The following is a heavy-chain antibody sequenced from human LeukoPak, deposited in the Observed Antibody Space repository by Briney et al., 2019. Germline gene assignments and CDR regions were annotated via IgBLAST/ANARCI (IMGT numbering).Heavy chain of an antibody. J-gene: IGHJ5*01. Sequence: PGGSLRLSCAASGFTFSNYAMSWVRQAPGKGLEWVANIKQDGGEIYYVDSVKGRFTISRDNAKNSVYLHMNSLRAEDTAVYYCARDKVVGPTKFDSWGQGTLVTVSS. V-gene: IGHV3-7*01. CDR1: GFTFSNYA. D-gene: IGHD1-26*01. CDR3: ARDKVVGPTKFDS. CDR2: IKQDGGEI.